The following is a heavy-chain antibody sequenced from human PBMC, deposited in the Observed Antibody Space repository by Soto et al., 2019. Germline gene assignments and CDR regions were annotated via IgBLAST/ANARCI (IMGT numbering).Heavy chain of an antibody. V-gene: IGHV1-46*03. J-gene: IGHJ3*02. CDR2: SNPTGAST. CDR1: GDTFSRHY. D-gene: IGHD5-12*01. CDR3: ASEYRAYERHNRFDT. Sequence: QEQLVQSGAEVKKPGASVTISCKASGDTFSRHYIHWVRQAPGQGLERMGVSNPTGASTSYAQKVQGTVTVTRDKSTSTISKELRSLRSEATVVYFWASEYRAYERHNRFDTWGPGTMVTVSS.